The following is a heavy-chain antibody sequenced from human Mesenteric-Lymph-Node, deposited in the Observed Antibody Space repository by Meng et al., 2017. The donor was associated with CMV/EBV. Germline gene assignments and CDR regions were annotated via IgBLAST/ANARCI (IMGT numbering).Heavy chain of an antibody. CDR3: ARQLGTVVVPATRPLNWFDP. CDR1: SSFY. V-gene: IGHV4-39*01. J-gene: IGHJ5*02. Sequence: SSFYWGWIRQPPGKGLEWIGNIYYSGTTYYNPSLKSRVTISVDTSKNQFSLKLSSVTAADTAVYYCARQLGTVVVPATRPLNWFDPWGQGSLVTVSS. D-gene: IGHD2-2*02. CDR2: IYYSGTT.